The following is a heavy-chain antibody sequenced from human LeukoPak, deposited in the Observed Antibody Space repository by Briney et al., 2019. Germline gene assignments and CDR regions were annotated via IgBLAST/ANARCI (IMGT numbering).Heavy chain of an antibody. V-gene: IGHV4-61*02. CDR2: IYTSGST. CDR1: GGSISSGNYY. D-gene: IGHD3-10*01. J-gene: IGHJ5*02. Sequence: SETLSLTRTVSGGSISSGNYYWSWIRQPAGKGLEWIGRIYTSGSTNYNPSLKSRVTMSVDTSKNQFPLKLSSVTAADTAVYYCATHGGGWFDPWGQGTLVTVSS. CDR3: ATHGGGWFDP.